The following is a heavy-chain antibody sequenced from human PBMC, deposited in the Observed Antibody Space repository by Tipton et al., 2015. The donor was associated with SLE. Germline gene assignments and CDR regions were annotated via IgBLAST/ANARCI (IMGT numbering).Heavy chain of an antibody. CDR3: ARVKPNSYHDAFDI. Sequence: TLSLTCTVSGGSISSSSYYWGWIRQPPGKGLEWIGYIYTSGSTNYNPSLKSRVTISVDTSKNQFSLKLSSVTAADTAVYYCARVKPNSYHDAFDIWGQGTMVTVSS. CDR1: GGSISSSSYY. J-gene: IGHJ3*02. CDR2: IYTSGST. V-gene: IGHV4-61*05. D-gene: IGHD5-18*01.